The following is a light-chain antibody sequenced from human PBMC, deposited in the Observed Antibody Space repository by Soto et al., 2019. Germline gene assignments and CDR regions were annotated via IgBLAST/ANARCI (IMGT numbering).Light chain of an antibody. J-gene: IGKJ2*03. V-gene: IGKV1-5*01. CDR1: QSISFW. CDR2: DAS. Sequence: DIQMTQSPSTLSASVGDRVTITCRSSQSISFWLAWYQQKPGKAPKLLIYDASTLYSGVPSRFSGSRSGTEFTLTISSLQPDDFASYYCQQYNSFAPYSYGHGP. CDR3: QQYNSFAPYS.